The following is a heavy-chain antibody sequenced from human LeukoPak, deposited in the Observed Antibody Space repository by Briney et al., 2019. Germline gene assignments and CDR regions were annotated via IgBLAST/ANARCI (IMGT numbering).Heavy chain of an antibody. CDR3: AREATYYYDSSGYYYPWYFDY. V-gene: IGHV4-4*07. CDR2: IYTSGST. J-gene: IGHJ4*02. D-gene: IGHD3-22*01. CDR1: GGSISSYY. Sequence: SETLSLTCTVSGGSISSYYWSWTRQPAGKGLEWIGRIYTSGSTNYNPSLKSRVTTSVDTSKNQFSLKLSSVTAADTAVYYCAREATYYYDSSGYYYPWYFDYWGQGTLVTVSS.